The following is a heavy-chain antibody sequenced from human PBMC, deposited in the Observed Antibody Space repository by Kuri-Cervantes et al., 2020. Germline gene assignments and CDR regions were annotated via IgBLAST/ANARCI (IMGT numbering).Heavy chain of an antibody. J-gene: IGHJ6*02. CDR1: GFAFSDYY. Sequence: GESLKISCAASGFAFSDYYMSWIRQAPGKGLEWVSYISSSGSTIYYADSVKGRFTISRDNAKNSLYLQMNSLRAEDTAVYYCARDPTMVRGVIYYYYYGMDVWGQGTTVTVSS. V-gene: IGHV3-11*04. CDR3: ARDPTMVRGVIYYYYYGMDV. D-gene: IGHD3-10*01. CDR2: ISSSGSTI.